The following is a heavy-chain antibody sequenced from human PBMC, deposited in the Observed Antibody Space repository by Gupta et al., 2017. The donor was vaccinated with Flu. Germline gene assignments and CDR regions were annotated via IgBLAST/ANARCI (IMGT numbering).Heavy chain of an antibody. CDR2: IIPIFGTA. J-gene: IGHJ3*02. CDR1: GGTFSSYA. CDR3: ARVTPGPHLDAFDI. Sequence: QVQLVQSGAEVKKPGSSVKVSCKASGGTFSSYAISWVRQAPGQGLYGMGGIIPIFGTANYAQKFQGRVTITADESTSTAYMELSSLRSEDTAVYYCARVTPGPHLDAFDIWGQGTMVTVSS. D-gene: IGHD3-16*01. V-gene: IGHV1-69*01.